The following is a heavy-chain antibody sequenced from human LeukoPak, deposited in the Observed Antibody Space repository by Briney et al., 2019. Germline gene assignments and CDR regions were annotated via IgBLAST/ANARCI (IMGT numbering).Heavy chain of an antibody. V-gene: IGHV3-7*01. CDR3: ARSPATGTTDF. J-gene: IGHJ4*02. Sequence: GGSLRLSCAVSGFTLSDYWMSWVRQPPGKGLEWVANINHDGNEKYYVDSVMGRFTISRDNAKNSLYLQMNSLSVEDTAVYFCARSPATGTTDFWGQGTLVTVSS. D-gene: IGHD1-7*01. CDR1: GFTLSDYW. CDR2: INHDGNEK.